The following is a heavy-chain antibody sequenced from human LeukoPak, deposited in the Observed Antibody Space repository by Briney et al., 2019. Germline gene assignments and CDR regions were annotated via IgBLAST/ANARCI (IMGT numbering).Heavy chain of an antibody. J-gene: IGHJ4*02. CDR3: ARDREVGATGYYFDY. Sequence: GSLRLSCAASGFTFSSYWMSWIRQPAGKGLEWIGRIYTSGSTTYNSSLKSRVTISLDTSKNHFSLRLSSVTAADTAVYYCARDREVGATGYYFDYWGQGTLVTVSS. CDR1: GFTFSSYW. CDR2: IYTSGST. D-gene: IGHD1-26*01. V-gene: IGHV4-4*07.